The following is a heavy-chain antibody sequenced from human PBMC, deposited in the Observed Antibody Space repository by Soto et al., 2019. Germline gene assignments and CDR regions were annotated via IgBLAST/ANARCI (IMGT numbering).Heavy chain of an antibody. CDR2: IIPMFGTA. V-gene: IGHV1-69*12. CDR3: ATGILLSLLLINSGYSG. CDR1: GGTFSTYA. D-gene: IGHD2-8*01. Sequence: QVQLVQSGAEVKKPGSSVKVSCKAPGGTFSTYAIRWVRQAPGQGLEWMGGIIPMFGTANYAQRFQDRVTITADESTNTVYMVLSILRADDTAFYFWATGILLSLLLINSGYSGCGQGTLVNVSP. J-gene: IGHJ4*02.